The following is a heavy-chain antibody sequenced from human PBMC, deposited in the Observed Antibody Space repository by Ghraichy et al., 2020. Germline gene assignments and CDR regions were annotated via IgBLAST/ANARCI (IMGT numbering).Heavy chain of an antibody. CDR2: IHTSGST. J-gene: IGHJ2*01. CDR3: ARDFGPKYSSSWYLRPYWYFDL. Sequence: SETLSLTCTVSGGSISSYYWSWIRQPAGKGLEWIGRIHTSGSTNYNPSLKSRVTMSVDTSKNQFSLKLSSVTAADTAVYYCARDFGPKYSSSWYLRPYWYFDLWGRGTLVTVSS. D-gene: IGHD6-13*01. V-gene: IGHV4-4*07. CDR1: GGSISSYY.